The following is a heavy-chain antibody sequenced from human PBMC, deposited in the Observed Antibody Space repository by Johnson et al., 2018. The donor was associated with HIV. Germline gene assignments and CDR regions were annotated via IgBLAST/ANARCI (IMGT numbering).Heavy chain of an antibody. CDR3: ASGDDDGF. J-gene: IGHJ3*01. CDR2: ISHDGSHK. V-gene: IGHV3-30*03. Sequence: QMLLVESGGGVVQPGRSLRLSCAASGFTFSSMHWDRQAPGKGLEWVAVISHDGSHKYYADSVKGRFTISRDNSKNTMYLQMSGLRPEDTAVYYCASGDDDGFWCQGTMVTVSS. D-gene: IGHD5-12*01. CDR1: GFTFSS.